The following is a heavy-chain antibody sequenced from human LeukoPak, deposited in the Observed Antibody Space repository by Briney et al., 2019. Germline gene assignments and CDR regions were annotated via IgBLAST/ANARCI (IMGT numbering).Heavy chain of an antibody. CDR1: GYTFTGYY. V-gene: IGHV1-2*06. Sequence: ASVKVSCKASGYTFTGYYMHWVRQAPGQGLEWMGRINPNSGGTNYAQKFQGRVTMTRDTSTSTVYMELSSLRSEDTAVYYCARDLGIQLWEYYYYGMDVWGQGTTVTVSS. CDR3: ARDLGIQLWEYYYYGMDV. J-gene: IGHJ6*02. CDR2: INPNSGGT. D-gene: IGHD5-18*01.